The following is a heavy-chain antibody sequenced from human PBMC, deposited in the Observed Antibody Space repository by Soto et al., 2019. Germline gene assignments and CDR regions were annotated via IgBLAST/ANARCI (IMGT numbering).Heavy chain of an antibody. CDR2: IIPIFGTA. CDR3: ARDRTWVTYYYDSSGSPSDY. V-gene: IGHV1-69*01. J-gene: IGHJ4*02. CDR1: GGTFSSYA. Sequence: QVQLVQSGAEVKKPGSSVKVSCKASGGTFSSYAISWVRQAPGQGLEWMGGIIPIFGTANYAQKFQGRVTITADESTSTAYMELSSLRSEDTAVYYCARDRTWVTYYYDSSGSPSDYWGQGTLVTVSS. D-gene: IGHD3-22*01.